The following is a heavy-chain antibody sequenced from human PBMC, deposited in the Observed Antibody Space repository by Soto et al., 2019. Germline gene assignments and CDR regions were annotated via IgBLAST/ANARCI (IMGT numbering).Heavy chain of an antibody. CDR1: GLTFSSYW. CDR2: IREDGGEK. CDR3: ARGEAFGDDP. Sequence: EEQLVESGGGLVQPGGSLRLSCAASGLTFSSYWMTWVRQAPGKGLEWVANIREDGGEKNYVDSVKGRFTISRHNATNSLYLQMNSLRVEYTSVYYCARGEAFGDDPWGQGTLVTVSS. V-gene: IGHV3-7*01. D-gene: IGHD3-10*01. J-gene: IGHJ5*02.